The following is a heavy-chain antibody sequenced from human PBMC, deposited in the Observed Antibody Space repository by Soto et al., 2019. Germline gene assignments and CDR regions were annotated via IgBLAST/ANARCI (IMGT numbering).Heavy chain of an antibody. CDR1: GGTFSSYA. J-gene: IGHJ4*02. CDR3: VLLGVFDH. Sequence: SVKVSCKASGGTFSSYAISWVRQAPGQGLGWMGGIIPIFGTANYAQKFQGRVTITADESTSTAHMELSSLRSDDTAVYYCVLLGVFDHWGPGTLVTVSS. CDR2: IIPIFGTA. V-gene: IGHV1-69*13. D-gene: IGHD3-3*01.